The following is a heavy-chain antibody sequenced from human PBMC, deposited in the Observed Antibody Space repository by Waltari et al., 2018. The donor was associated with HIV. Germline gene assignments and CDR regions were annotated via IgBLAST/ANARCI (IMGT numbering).Heavy chain of an antibody. V-gene: IGHV3-48*03. CDR1: GFTFSSYE. J-gene: IGHJ3*02. Sequence: EVQVVESGGGLVQPGGSLRLSCAASGFTFSSYEMNWVRQAPGKGLEWVSYISSSGSTIYFADSVKGRFIMSRDNAKNSLYLRMNSLRAEDTAVYYCARAFMIRGTGAFDIWGQGTMVTVSS. D-gene: IGHD3-10*01. CDR2: ISSSGSTI. CDR3: ARAFMIRGTGAFDI.